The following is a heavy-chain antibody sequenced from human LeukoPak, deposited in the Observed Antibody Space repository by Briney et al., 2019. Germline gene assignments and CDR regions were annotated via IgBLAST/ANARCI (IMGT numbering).Heavy chain of an antibody. Sequence: GGSLRLSCAASGFTFSSYGMHWVRQAPGKGLEWVAFIRYDGSNKYYADSVKGRFTISRDNSKNTLYLQMNSLRAEDTALYYCAEDIEWELLCPGDYWGQGTLVTVSS. CDR1: GFTFSSYG. CDR3: AEDIEWELLCPGDY. J-gene: IGHJ4*02. CDR2: IRYDGSNK. D-gene: IGHD1-26*01. V-gene: IGHV3-30*02.